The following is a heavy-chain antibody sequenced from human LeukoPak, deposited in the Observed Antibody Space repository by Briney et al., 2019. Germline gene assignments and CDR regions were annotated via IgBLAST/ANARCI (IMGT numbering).Heavy chain of an antibody. Sequence: SETLSLTCTVSGGSFSSHYWNWIRQPPGKGLEWIGYIYHSGSTKYNPSLKSRITISVDTSKNQFSLEVSSVTAADTAVYYCARGGYSGLDYSIWGQGTLVTVSS. J-gene: IGHJ4*02. CDR3: ARGGYSGLDYSI. CDR1: GGSFSSHY. CDR2: IYHSGST. D-gene: IGHD5-12*01. V-gene: IGHV4-59*11.